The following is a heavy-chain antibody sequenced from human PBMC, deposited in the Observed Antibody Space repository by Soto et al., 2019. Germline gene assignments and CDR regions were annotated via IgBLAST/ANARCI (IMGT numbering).Heavy chain of an antibody. Sequence: ASVKVSCKTSGDSFNDYYIHWVRQAPGQGLEWMGWINPNGGVTKYAQKFRGRVTVTRDTSIRTVYMELSSLRSDDTAVYYCARESGAATATLDYYYFYMDVWGKGTTVTVSS. J-gene: IGHJ6*03. D-gene: IGHD6-25*01. CDR3: ARESGAATATLDYYYFYMDV. CDR2: INPNGGVT. V-gene: IGHV1-2*02. CDR1: GDSFNDYY.